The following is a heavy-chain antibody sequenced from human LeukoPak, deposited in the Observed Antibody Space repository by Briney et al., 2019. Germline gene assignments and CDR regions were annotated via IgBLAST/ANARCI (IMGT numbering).Heavy chain of an antibody. V-gene: IGHV4-34*01. Sequence: PSETLSLTCAVYGGSFGGYYWSSIRQPPGKGLGWMGEINHSGSTNYNPSLKSRVTISVDTSKNQFSLKLSSVTAADTAVYYCVGGYSYDDAFDSWSQGTMVIVYS. J-gene: IGHJ3*02. D-gene: IGHD5-18*01. CDR3: VGGYSYDDAFDS. CDR2: INHSGST. CDR1: GGSFGGYY.